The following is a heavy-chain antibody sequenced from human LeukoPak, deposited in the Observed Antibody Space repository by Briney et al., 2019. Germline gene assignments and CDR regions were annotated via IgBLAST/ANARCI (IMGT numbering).Heavy chain of an antibody. V-gene: IGHV3-21*01. CDR3: ARAQGPRGYSGFEPTY. D-gene: IGHD5-12*01. CDR2: ISSSSSYI. Sequence: GGSLRLSCAASGFTFSSYSMSWVSQARGKGLEWVSSISSSSSYICYADSVKGRFTISRDNAKNSLYMQMNSLRAEDTAVYYCARAQGPRGYSGFEPTYWGQGTLVTVSS. J-gene: IGHJ4*02. CDR1: GFTFSSYS.